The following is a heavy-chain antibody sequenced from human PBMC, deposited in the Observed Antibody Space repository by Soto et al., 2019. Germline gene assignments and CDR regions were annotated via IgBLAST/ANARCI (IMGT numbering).Heavy chain of an antibody. J-gene: IGHJ4*02. CDR3: AKAKNDYNWDNRPPFDY. Sequence: GGSLILSCEASGCTLRSYAMTWIRQAPGKGLEWVSLISANDVGTYYAESVKTRFTISTDQSRNTVYLQMDSLRADDTAIYYCAKAKNDYNWDNRPPFDYWGQGTLVTVSS. V-gene: IGHV3-23*01. CDR2: ISANDVGT. D-gene: IGHD1-20*01. CDR1: GCTLRSYA.